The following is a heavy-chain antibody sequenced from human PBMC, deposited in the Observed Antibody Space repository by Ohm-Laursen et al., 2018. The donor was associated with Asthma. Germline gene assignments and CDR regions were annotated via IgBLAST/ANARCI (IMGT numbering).Heavy chain of an antibody. CDR3: VRGCSSTSCRYYYGMDV. Sequence: GSLRLSCAASGFTFSSYWMHWVRQAPGKGLVWVSRINSDGSSTSYADSVKGRFTISRDNAKNTLYLQMNSLRAEDTAVYYYVRGCSSTSCRYYYGMDVWGQGTTVTVSS. V-gene: IGHV3-74*01. D-gene: IGHD2-2*01. CDR2: INSDGSST. CDR1: GFTFSSYW. J-gene: IGHJ6*02.